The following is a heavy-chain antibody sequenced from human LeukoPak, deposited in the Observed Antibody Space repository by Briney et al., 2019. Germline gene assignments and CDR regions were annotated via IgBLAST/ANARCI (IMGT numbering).Heavy chain of an antibody. V-gene: IGHV4-61*02. Sequence: SQTLSLTCTVSGGSISSGSYYWSWVRQPAGSGLEWIGRIYSSGVTNYNLSLKSRVTISVDTSKSQFSLKLTSVTAADTAVYYCARARYDSGGRYYFDIWGRGTLVTVSS. CDR2: IYSSGVT. D-gene: IGHD3-22*01. CDR1: GGSISSGSYY. J-gene: IGHJ4*02. CDR3: ARARYDSGGRYYFDI.